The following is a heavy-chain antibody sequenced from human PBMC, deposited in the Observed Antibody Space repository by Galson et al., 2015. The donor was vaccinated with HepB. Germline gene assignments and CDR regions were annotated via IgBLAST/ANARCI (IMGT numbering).Heavy chain of an antibody. CDR2: IIPIFGTA. Sequence: SCKASGGTFSSYAISWVRQAPGQGLEWMGGIIPIFGTANYAQKFQGRVTITADESTSTAYMELSSLRSEDTAVYYCARAQVRGVITYYYYYMDVWGKGTTVTVSS. CDR1: GGTFSSYA. D-gene: IGHD3-10*01. J-gene: IGHJ6*03. V-gene: IGHV1-69*01. CDR3: ARAQVRGVITYYYYYMDV.